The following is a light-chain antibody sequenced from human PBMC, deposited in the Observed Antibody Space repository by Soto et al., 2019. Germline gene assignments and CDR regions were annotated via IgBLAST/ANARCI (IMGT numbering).Light chain of an antibody. CDR1: QSVSSSY. Sequence: EIVLTQAPCTLSLSPGERATLSCRASQSVSSSYLAWYQQKPGQAPRLRIYGASSRATGIPDRFSGSGSGTDFTLTISRLEPEDFAVYYCQQYGSSPRTFGQGTKVDI. CDR2: GAS. J-gene: IGKJ1*01. CDR3: QQYGSSPRT. V-gene: IGKV3-20*01.